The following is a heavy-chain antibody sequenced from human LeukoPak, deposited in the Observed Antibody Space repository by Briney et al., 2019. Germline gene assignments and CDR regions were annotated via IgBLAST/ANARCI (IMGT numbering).Heavy chain of an antibody. Sequence: GGSLRLSCTASGFTFSSVWMTWVRQAPGKGLEWVGRIKSRSDGETTDYAAPVKGRFSISRDDSENTLYLQMNSLKNEDTAVYFCTTVHGAGPVNFDYWGQGSLVTVSS. CDR3: TTVHGAGPVNFDY. V-gene: IGHV3-15*01. D-gene: IGHD3-16*01. CDR2: IKSRSDGETT. J-gene: IGHJ4*02. CDR1: GFTFSSVW.